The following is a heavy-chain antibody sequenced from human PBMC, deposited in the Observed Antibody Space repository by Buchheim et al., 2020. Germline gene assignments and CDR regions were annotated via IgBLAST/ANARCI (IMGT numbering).Heavy chain of an antibody. V-gene: IGHV3-15*01. CDR2: IKSKTDGETT. J-gene: IGHJ4*02. CDR3: TTRDLYGVVIPLDS. CDR1: GFTFSNAW. Sequence: EVQLVESGGGLVKPGGSLRLSRVASGFTFSNAWMTWVRQAPGKGLEWVGRIKSKTDGETTYYAAPVKDRFTISRDDSKNTLYLQMNTLKTEDTALYYCTTRDLYGVVIPLDSWGQGTL. D-gene: IGHD3-3*01.